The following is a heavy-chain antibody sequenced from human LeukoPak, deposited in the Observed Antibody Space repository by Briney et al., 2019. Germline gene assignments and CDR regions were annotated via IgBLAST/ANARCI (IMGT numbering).Heavy chain of an antibody. CDR3: ARDLKDCSGGSCYSMDV. V-gene: IGHV4-4*07. D-gene: IGHD2-15*01. J-gene: IGHJ6*02. CDR2: IYTSRST. Sequence: SETLSLTCTVSGGSISSYYWSWIRQPAGKGLEWIGRIYTSRSTNYNPSLKSRVTMSVDTSKSQFSLKLSSVTAADTAVYYCARDLKDCSGGSCYSMDVWGQGTTVTVSS. CDR1: GGSISSYY.